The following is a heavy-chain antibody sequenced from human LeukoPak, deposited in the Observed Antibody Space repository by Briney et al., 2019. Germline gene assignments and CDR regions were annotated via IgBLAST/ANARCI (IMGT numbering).Heavy chain of an antibody. CDR2: TSTCGGSA. V-gene: IGHV3-23*01. CDR1: GFTFSNNA. J-gene: IGHJ4*02. Sequence: GGSLRLSCAASGFTFSNNAMSWVRQAPGKGLEWVSATSTCGGSAYYADSVKGRFTISRDNSKNALYLQMDSLRADDTAVYYCARGDTAMVKAIDYWGQGTLVTVSS. CDR3: ARGDTAMVKAIDY. D-gene: IGHD5-18*01.